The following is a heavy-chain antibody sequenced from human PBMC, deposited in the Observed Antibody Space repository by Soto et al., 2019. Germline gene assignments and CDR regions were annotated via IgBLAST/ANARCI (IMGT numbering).Heavy chain of an antibody. CDR3: ASRLTLAITTGDAFDL. D-gene: IGHD3-22*01. Sequence: QVPLQEPGPGLVKPSETLSLTCTVSSGSITNYYWSWIRQPPGKGLEWIGFIYYSGSTNYNSFLKRRVTGSGDMPRRQLSLKLESVTPADTAVYYCASRLTLAITTGDAFDLWGQGTMGTVSS. J-gene: IGHJ3*01. CDR1: SGSITNYY. V-gene: IGHV4-59*01. CDR2: IYYSGST.